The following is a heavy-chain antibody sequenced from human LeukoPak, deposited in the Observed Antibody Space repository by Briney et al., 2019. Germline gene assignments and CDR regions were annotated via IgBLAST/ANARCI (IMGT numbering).Heavy chain of an antibody. D-gene: IGHD5-12*01. CDR1: GFTFITYS. J-gene: IGHJ3*02. CDR2: ISGSGGST. CDR3: AKGNGYSGDDAFDI. V-gene: IGHV3-23*01. Sequence: GGSLRLSCAASGFTFITYSMTWVRQAPGKGLEWVSDISGSGGSTYYADSVKGRFTISRDNSKNTLYLQMNSLRAEDTAVYYCAKGNGYSGDDAFDIWGQGTMVTVSS.